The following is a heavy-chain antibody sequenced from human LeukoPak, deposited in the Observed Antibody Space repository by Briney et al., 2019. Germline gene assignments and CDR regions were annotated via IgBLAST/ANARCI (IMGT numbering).Heavy chain of an antibody. CDR1: GGSISSYF. CDR3: ARHTCSSTSCSGGNWFDP. V-gene: IGHV4-59*08. Sequence: SETLSLTCTVSGGSISSYFCSWIRQSPGKGLEWMGDIYYSGITNYNPSLKSRGTISVDTSKNQFSLKLSSVPAADTAVYYCARHTCSSTSCSGGNWFDPWGQGTLVTVSS. J-gene: IGHJ5*02. CDR2: IYYSGIT. D-gene: IGHD2-2*01.